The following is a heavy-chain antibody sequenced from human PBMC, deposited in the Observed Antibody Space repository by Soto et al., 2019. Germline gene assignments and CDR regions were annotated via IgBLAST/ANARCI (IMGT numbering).Heavy chain of an antibody. CDR1: GYTLSIFD. CDR2: MYPNNGQT. V-gene: IGHV1-8*01. CDR3: ATMIRGLIHWLDP. J-gene: IGHJ5*02. D-gene: IGHD3-16*01. Sequence: SVKVSCKASGYTLSIFDFNWVRQATGQGLEWMGWMYPNNGQTAYARTFQGRVTMTWNSSISTAYMELSSLTSEDTAVYYCATMIRGLIHWLDPWGQGTLVTVSS.